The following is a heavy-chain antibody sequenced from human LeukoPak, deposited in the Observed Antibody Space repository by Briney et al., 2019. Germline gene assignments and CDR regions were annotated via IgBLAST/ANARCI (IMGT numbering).Heavy chain of an antibody. J-gene: IGHJ5*02. V-gene: IGHV4-30-4*01. CDR3: ARDASNWFDP. CDR2: IYYSGST. CDR1: GGSISSGDYY. Sequence: SETLSLTCTVSGGSISSGDYYWSWIRQPPGKGLEWIGYIYYSGSTYYNPSLKSRVTMSVDTSKNQFSLKLSSVTAADTAVYYCARDASNWFDPWGQGTLVTVSS.